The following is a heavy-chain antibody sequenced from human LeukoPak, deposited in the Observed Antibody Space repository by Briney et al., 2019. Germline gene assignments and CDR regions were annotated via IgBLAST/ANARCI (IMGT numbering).Heavy chain of an antibody. CDR2: ISYDGSNK. D-gene: IGHD6-19*01. CDR1: GFTFSTYS. CDR3: ARRFRGVAVFDY. V-gene: IGHV3-30*04. J-gene: IGHJ4*02. Sequence: GRSLRLSCAVSGFTFSTYSMHWVRQAPGKGLEWVAVISYDGSNKDYADSVKGRFTISRDNSKNTLYLQMNSLRAEDTAVYYCARRFRGVAVFDYWGQGTLVTVSS.